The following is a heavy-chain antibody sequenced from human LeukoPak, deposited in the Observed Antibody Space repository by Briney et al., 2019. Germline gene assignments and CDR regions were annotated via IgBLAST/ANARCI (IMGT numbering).Heavy chain of an antibody. V-gene: IGHV4-59*01. CDR1: GGSISSYY. CDR2: MYYSGST. D-gene: IGHD6-19*01. J-gene: IGHJ4*02. Sequence: SETLSLTYTVSGGSISSYYWSWIRQPPGKGLEWIGYMYYSGSTNYNPSLKSRLTISVDTSRNQFSLKLSSVTAADTAVYYCARGSGWYYYWGQGTLVTVSS. CDR3: ARGSGWYYY.